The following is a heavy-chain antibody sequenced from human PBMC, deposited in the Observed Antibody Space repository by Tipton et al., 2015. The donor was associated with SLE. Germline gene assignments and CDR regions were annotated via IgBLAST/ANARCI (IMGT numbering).Heavy chain of an antibody. V-gene: IGHV3-23*01. CDR2: ISNTGGGT. CDR3: ATKRHLLGVAEDY. CDR1: GFTFSRYV. J-gene: IGHJ4*02. Sequence: SLRLSCAASGFTFSRYVMNWVRQAPGKGLEWVSAISNTGGGTNYADSVKGRFTISRDNSKSTLYLQMSSLRAADTAVYYCATKRHLLGVAEDYWGQGTLVTVSS. D-gene: IGHD2-21*01.